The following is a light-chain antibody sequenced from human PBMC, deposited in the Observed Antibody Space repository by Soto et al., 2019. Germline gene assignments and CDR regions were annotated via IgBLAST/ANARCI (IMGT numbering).Light chain of an antibody. J-gene: IGLJ1*01. Sequence: QSALTQPRLVSGSPGQSVTISCTGTSSDVGGYNFVSWYQHHPGKAPKLMIYNVIQRPSGVPDRFSASKSGNTASLTISGLQAEDEADYYCCSYAGSYTYVFGTGTKVTVL. CDR2: NVI. V-gene: IGLV2-11*01. CDR1: SSDVGGYNF. CDR3: CSYAGSYTYV.